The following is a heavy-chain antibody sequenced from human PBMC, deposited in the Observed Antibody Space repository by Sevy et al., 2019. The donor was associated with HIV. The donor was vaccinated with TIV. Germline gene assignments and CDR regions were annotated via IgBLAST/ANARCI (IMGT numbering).Heavy chain of an antibody. CDR1: GFTFSSYA. J-gene: IGHJ4*02. CDR2: ISYDGSNK. D-gene: IGHD3-10*01. Sequence: GGSLRLSCAASGFTFSSYAMHWVRQAPGKGLEWVAVISYDGSNKYYADSVKGRFTISRDNSKNTLYLQMNSLRAEDTAVYYCARALTGGGLDYWGQGTLVTVSS. V-gene: IGHV3-30-3*01. CDR3: ARALTGGGLDY.